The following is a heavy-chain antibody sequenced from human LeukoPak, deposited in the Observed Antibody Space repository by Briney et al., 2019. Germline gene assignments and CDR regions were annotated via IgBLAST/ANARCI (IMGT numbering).Heavy chain of an antibody. J-gene: IGHJ4*02. CDR3: ARVLRAASWRSYDY. D-gene: IGHD5-18*01. Sequence: SETLSLTCAVYGGPFSGYYWSWIRQPPGKGLEWIGEINHSGSTNYNPSLKSRVTISVDTSKNQFSLKLSSVTAADTAVYYCARVLRAASWRSYDYWGQGSLVTVSS. CDR1: GGPFSGYY. V-gene: IGHV4-34*01. CDR2: INHSGST.